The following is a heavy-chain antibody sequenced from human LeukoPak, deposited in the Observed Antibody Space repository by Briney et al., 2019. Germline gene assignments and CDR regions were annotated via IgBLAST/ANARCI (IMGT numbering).Heavy chain of an antibody. CDR3: ARHDHSDHGDPNWFDP. J-gene: IGHJ5*02. D-gene: IGHD4/OR15-4a*01. V-gene: IGHV4-30-2*03. Sequence: LRLSCAASGFTFSSYAMSWIRQPPGKGLEWIASISYSGSTFNNPSLRSRVTLSVDTSKKQFSLTLSSVTAADTAVYYCARHDHSDHGDPNWFDPWGQGILITVAS. CDR1: GFTFSSYA. CDR2: ISYSGST.